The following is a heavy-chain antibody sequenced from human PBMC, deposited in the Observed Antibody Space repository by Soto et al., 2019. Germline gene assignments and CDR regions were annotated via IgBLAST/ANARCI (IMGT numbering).Heavy chain of an antibody. V-gene: IGHV3-23*01. Sequence: GGSLRLSCAAPGFTFRSYAMSGVRQAPGKGLEWVTAISGRGGSTYSADSVKGRFTISRDNSKNTLYLQMNSLRAEDTAVYYCAKNRGPTGVDPWGQGTLVTVSS. J-gene: IGHJ5*02. D-gene: IGHD3-10*01. CDR2: ISGRGGST. CDR3: AKNRGPTGVDP. CDR1: GFTFRSYA.